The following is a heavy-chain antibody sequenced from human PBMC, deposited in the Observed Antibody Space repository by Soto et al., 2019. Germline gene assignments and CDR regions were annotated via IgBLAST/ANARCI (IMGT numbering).Heavy chain of an antibody. CDR2: IYDSGVT. V-gene: IGHV4-30-4*08. Sequence: PSETLSLTCSVSGAVVTSGENYWSWVRQPPGKCLEWLGYIYDSGVTSYTPALKSRVTLSLDRPNNQVSLKLRSVTAADTAVYFCVRDLAHGYTGNVWGEGTLVTVS. J-gene: IGHJ3*01. CDR1: GAVVTSGENY. CDR3: VRDLAHGYTGNV. D-gene: IGHD5-18*01.